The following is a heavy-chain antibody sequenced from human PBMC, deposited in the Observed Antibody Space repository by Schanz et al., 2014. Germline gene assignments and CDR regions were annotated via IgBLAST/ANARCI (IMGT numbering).Heavy chain of an antibody. D-gene: IGHD6-13*01. CDR3: VSQTGSPNY. V-gene: IGHV3-21*02. CDR2: ISSRSSHI. J-gene: IGHJ4*02. Sequence: EVQLVESGGGLVKPGGSLRLSCGVSGFTASSHSMNWVRQAPGKGLEWVSSISSRSSHIYYADSVKGRFTVSRDNAKNSVFLQMNSLRAEDTAVYFCVSQTGSPNYWGQGTLVTVSS. CDR1: GFTASSHS.